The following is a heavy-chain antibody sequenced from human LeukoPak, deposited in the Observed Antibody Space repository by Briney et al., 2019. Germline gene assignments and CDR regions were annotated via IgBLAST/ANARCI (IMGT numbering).Heavy chain of an antibody. CDR3: ARLSTVVTFDY. D-gene: IGHD4-23*01. Sequence: PGGSLRLSCAASGFTFSTYWMSWVREAPGTGLEWVANIKEDGSVNAYVDSVKGRFTISRDNAKNSLDLQMHSLRVEDAAVYYCARLSTVVTFDYWGQGTLVTVSS. CDR1: GFTFSTYW. J-gene: IGHJ4*02. CDR2: IKEDGSVN. V-gene: IGHV3-7*01.